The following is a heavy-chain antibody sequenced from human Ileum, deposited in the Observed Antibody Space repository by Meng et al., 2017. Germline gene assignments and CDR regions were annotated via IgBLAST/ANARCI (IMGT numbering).Heavy chain of an antibody. V-gene: IGHV4-4*01. Sequence: VQLQAAGPRLVKPAATLSLTCAVSGTWWSWVRQPPGKGLEWIGEIFQSGRTNYNPSLKSRVTISIDKSKSQISLQLSAVTAADTAVYSCATSNDRDVYYLGYWGQGTLVTVSS. D-gene: IGHD3-22*01. CDR1: GTW. CDR3: ATSNDRDVYYLGY. CDR2: IFQSGRT. J-gene: IGHJ4*02.